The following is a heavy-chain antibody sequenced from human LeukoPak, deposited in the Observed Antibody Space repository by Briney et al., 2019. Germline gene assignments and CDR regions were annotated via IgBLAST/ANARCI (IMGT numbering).Heavy chain of an antibody. CDR1: GFTFSDYY. CDR2: ISSSSSYT. J-gene: IGHJ3*02. Sequence: PGESLRLSCAASGFTFSDYYMSWIRQAPGKGLEWVSYISSSSSYTNYADSVKGRFTISRDNAKNSLYLQMNSLRAEDTAVYYCARHWGGIRAFDIWGQGTMVTVSS. CDR3: ARHWGGIRAFDI. D-gene: IGHD7-27*01. V-gene: IGHV3-11*06.